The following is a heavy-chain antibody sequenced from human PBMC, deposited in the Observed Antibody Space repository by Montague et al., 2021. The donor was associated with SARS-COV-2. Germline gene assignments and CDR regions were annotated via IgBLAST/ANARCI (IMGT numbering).Heavy chain of an antibody. V-gene: IGHV3-21*06. J-gene: IGHJ1*01. CDR1: GFTFSSYS. D-gene: IGHD3-9*01. CDR2: ISNSSSYI. Sequence: SLRLSCAASGFTFSSYSMHWVRQATGKGLEWVSSISNSSSYIYYADSVKGRFTISRDNAKNSLYLQMNSLRAEDTAVYYCARDYFHEILSGYYNDWGQGTLVAVSS. CDR3: ARDYFHEILSGYYND.